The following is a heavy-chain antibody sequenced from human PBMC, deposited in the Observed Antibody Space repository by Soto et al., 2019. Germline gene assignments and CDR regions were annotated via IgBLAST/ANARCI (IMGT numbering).Heavy chain of an antibody. Sequence: GGSLRISCAASGFNFSRHSMHWVRQAPGKGLEFVSSISSNGGRTFYADSVKGRFTISRDNSKNTLYLQMGGLTTDDMAVYYCARDRAAAAGTWNWLDPWGQGTLVTVSS. V-gene: IGHV3-64*02. CDR1: GFNFSRHS. J-gene: IGHJ5*02. CDR2: ISSNGGRT. CDR3: ARDRAAAAGTWNWLDP. D-gene: IGHD6-13*01.